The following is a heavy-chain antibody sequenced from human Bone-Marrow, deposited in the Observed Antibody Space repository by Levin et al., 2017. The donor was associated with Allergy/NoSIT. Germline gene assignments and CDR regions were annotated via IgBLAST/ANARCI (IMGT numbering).Heavy chain of an antibody. CDR3: AKDKVSIFYGSGPGDVVFDI. D-gene: IGHD3-10*01. V-gene: IGHV3-9*01. CDR2: ISWNSGSI. J-gene: IGHJ3*02. Sequence: HAGGSLRLSCAASGFTFDDYAMHWVRQAPGKGLEWVSGISWNSGSIGYADSVKGRFTISRDNAKNSLYLQMNSLRAEDTALYYCAKDKVSIFYGSGPGDVVFDIWGQGTMVTVSS. CDR1: GFTFDDYA.